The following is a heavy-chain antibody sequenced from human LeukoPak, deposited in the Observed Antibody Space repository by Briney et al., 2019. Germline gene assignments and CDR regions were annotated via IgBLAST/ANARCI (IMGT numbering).Heavy chain of an antibody. J-gene: IGHJ6*03. Sequence: AGGSLRLSCAACGFTFSDYNMRWIRQAPGKGLEWLSYISKSGSTKYYADSVKGRFTISRDNAKNSLYLQMNSLRAEDTAVYYCARVLRYCSGGNCYSGGLGYMDVWGQGTTVTISS. CDR3: ARVLRYCSGGNCYSGGLGYMDV. D-gene: IGHD2-15*01. CDR1: GFTFSDYN. CDR2: ISKSGSTK. V-gene: IGHV3-11*01.